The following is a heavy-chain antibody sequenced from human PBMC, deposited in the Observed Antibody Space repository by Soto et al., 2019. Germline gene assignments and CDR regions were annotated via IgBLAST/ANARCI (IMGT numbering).Heavy chain of an antibody. CDR1: GGSISSGGYY. V-gene: IGHV4-31*03. CDR2: IYYSGST. J-gene: IGHJ1*01. Sequence: SETLSLTCTVSGGSISSGGYYWSWIRQHPGKGLEWIGSIYYSGSTYYNPSLKSRVTISVDTSKNQFSLKLSSVTAADTAVFYCAGGGIAPAAPPEYWGQGTLVTVTS. CDR3: AGGGIAPAAPPEY. D-gene: IGHD2-2*01.